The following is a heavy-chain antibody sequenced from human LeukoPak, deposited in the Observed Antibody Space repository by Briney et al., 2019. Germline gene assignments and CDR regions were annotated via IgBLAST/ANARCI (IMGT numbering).Heavy chain of an antibody. CDR1: GFTFSSYA. Sequence: GSLRLSCAVSGFTFSSYAMHWVRQAPGKGLEWVAVISYDGSNKYYADSVMGRFTISRDNSKNTLYLQMNSLRAEDTAVYYCAREEITMIVVSYFDYWGQGTLVTVSS. CDR2: ISYDGSNK. J-gene: IGHJ4*02. D-gene: IGHD3-22*01. V-gene: IGHV3-30-3*01. CDR3: AREEITMIVVSYFDY.